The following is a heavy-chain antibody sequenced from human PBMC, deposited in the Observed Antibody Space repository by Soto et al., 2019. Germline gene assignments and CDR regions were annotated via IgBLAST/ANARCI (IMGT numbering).Heavy chain of an antibody. D-gene: IGHD3-22*01. CDR1: GFRVISNY. CDR3: AKSRYSDSSGDFYDY. Sequence: GGSLRVSCASSGFRVISNYLTWVRQALGKGLKWVSVLYPDGRSYYADSVKGRFTISRDNSNNTLFLQMNSLRAEDTAVYYCAKSRYSDSSGDFYDYWGQGTLVTVSS. J-gene: IGHJ4*02. V-gene: IGHV3-53*01. CDR2: LYPDGRS.